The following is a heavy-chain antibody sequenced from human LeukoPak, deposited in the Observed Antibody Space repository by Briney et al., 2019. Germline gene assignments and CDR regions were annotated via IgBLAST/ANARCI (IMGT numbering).Heavy chain of an antibody. J-gene: IGHJ4*02. V-gene: IGHV3-23*01. D-gene: IGHD3-3*01. Sequence: GRSLRLSCAAAGFTFSSYAMSWVRQAPGKVREWVAAIIGSGGSTHYADSVKGRFTISRDISKNTLYLQMNSLRAEDTAVYYCAKDGRGDFWSGYDAGPVDYWGKGTLVTVSS. CDR1: GFTFSSYA. CDR3: AKDGRGDFWSGYDAGPVDY. CDR2: IIGSGGST.